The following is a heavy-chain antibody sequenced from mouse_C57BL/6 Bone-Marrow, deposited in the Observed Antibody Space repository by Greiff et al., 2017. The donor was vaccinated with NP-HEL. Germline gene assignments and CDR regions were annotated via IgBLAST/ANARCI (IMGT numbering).Heavy chain of an antibody. CDR2: TFYSGIT. V-gene: IGHV3-3*01. Sequence: EVQLQQSGPSLVRPSQTLSLTCTVTGFSINSDCYWIWIRQFPGNKLEYIGYTFYSGITYYNPSLESRTYITRDTSKNQFSLKLSSVTTEDTATYYCARDEDSPYSNYWYFDVWGTGTTVTVSS. CDR3: ARDEDSPYSNYWYFDV. D-gene: IGHD2-5*01. J-gene: IGHJ1*03. CDR1: GFSINSDCY.